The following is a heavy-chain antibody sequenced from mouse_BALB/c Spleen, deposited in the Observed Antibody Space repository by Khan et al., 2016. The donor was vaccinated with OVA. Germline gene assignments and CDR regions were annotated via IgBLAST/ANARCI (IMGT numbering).Heavy chain of an antibody. CDR2: ISSGGDYT. CDR1: GFTFSSYS. D-gene: IGHD4-1*01. V-gene: IGHV5-6*01. Sequence: EVQGVESGGDLVKPGGSLKLSCAASGFTFSSYSMSWVRQTPDKRLEWVATISSGGDYTYYPDNVKGRFTISRDNAKNTLYLQMSSLKSEDTAMYFCASHLTGSLAYWGQGTLVTVSA. CDR3: ASHLTGSLAY. J-gene: IGHJ3*01.